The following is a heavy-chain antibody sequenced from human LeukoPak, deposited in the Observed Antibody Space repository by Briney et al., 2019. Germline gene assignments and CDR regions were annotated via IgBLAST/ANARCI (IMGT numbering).Heavy chain of an antibody. CDR1: GYSISSGYY. J-gene: IGHJ4*02. Sequence: SETLSLTCTVSGYSISSGYYWGWIRQPPGKGLEWIGSIYHSGSTYYNPSLNSRLNISVDTSKNQFSLKLSSVTAADTAVYYCARMGAIAGASANPDYWGQGTLVTVSS. V-gene: IGHV4-38-2*02. CDR2: IYHSGST. D-gene: IGHD4/OR15-4a*01. CDR3: ARMGAIAGASANPDY.